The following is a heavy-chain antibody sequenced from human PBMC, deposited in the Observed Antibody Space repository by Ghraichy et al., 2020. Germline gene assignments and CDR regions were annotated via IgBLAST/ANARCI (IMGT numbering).Heavy chain of an antibody. V-gene: IGHV3-48*03. J-gene: IGHJ4*02. CDR1: GFTFRSYE. CDR2: ISCSGSTI. D-gene: IGHD2-15*01. CDR3: ARVEGAFSSALGWLFI. Sequence: GGSLRLSCAASGFTFRSYEMNWVRQAPGKGLDEVSYISCSGSTIYYADSVKGRVTISRDNAKNSLYLQMTSLRAEDTAVYYCARVEGAFSSALGWLFICGQGTLVTVSS.